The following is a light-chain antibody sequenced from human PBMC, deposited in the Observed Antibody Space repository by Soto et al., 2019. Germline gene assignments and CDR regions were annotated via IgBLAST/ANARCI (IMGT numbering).Light chain of an antibody. CDR1: QSLSRNN. CDR2: LAS. J-gene: IGKJ4*01. V-gene: IGKV3-20*01. CDR3: QQYDSSPPT. Sequence: EIVLTQSPGTLSLSAGERATLSCRASQSLSRNNLAWHQHKPGQAPRLLIDLASRRATGTPERFSGSGSGTDFILTISRLEPEDSAIYFCQQYDSSPPTFGGGTKVDIK.